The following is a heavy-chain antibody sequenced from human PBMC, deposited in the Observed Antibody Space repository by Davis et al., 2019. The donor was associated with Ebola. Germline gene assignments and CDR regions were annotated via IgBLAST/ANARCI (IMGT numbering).Heavy chain of an antibody. CDR1: GFVFRNYV. CDR2: LGTSADT. CDR3: AKDTSNSWFYI. J-gene: IGHJ3*02. V-gene: IGHV3-23*01. Sequence: GESLKISCAAPGFVFRNYVMSWVRQAPGKGLEWVSTLGTSADTYYADFVKGPFTISRDNFKNTLYLKMNGLRVEDTGIFYCAKDTSNSWFYIWGQGTNVTVSS. D-gene: IGHD6-13*01.